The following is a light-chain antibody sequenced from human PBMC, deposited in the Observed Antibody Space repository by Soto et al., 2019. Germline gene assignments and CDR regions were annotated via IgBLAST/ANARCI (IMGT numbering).Light chain of an antibody. J-gene: IGKJ1*01. CDR2: AAS. CDR3: QQSYSTLWT. CDR1: QSISSY. V-gene: IGKV1-39*01. Sequence: DLQMTQSPSSLSASVGDRVTITCRASQSISSYLNWYQQKPGKAPKLLIYAASSLQSGVPSRFSGSGSGTDFTLTISSLQPEDFATYYCQQSYSTLWTFGQGTKVEIK.